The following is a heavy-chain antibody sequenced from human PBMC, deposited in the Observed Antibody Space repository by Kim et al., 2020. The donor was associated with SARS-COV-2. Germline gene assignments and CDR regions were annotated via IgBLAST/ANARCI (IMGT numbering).Heavy chain of an antibody. CDR2: ISTSGGST. V-gene: IGHV3-23*01. CDR3: AKVFDSSGYYYFFDY. Sequence: GGSLRLSCAASGFTFGNYPMSWVRQAPGKGLEWVSSISTSGGSTYYADSVKGRFTISRDNSKNTLYLQMNSLRAEDAAVYYCAKVFDSSGYYYFFDYGGQGTLVTVS. CDR1: GFTFGNYP. D-gene: IGHD3-22*01. J-gene: IGHJ4*02.